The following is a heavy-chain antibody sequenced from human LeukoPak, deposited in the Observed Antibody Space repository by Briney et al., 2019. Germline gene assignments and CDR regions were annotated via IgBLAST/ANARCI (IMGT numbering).Heavy chain of an antibody. CDR1: GFTFRTFT. V-gene: IGHV3-21*01. J-gene: IGHJ4*02. D-gene: IGHD3-22*01. CDR3: ARDSPYYFDSSGDYVSDY. CDR2: INSASNFI. Sequence: GGSLRLSRAASGFTFRTFTMNWVRQAPGKGLEWVASINSASNFIYYADSVKGRFTISRDNAKNSLYLQMSSLKVEDTAVYYCARDSPYYFDSSGDYVSDYWRQRALVTVSS.